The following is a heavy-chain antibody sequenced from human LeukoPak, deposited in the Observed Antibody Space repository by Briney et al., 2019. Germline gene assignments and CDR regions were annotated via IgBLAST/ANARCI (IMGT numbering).Heavy chain of an antibody. D-gene: IGHD6-6*01. J-gene: IGHJ6*03. CDR2: INPSGGST. Sequence: ASVKVSCKASGYTFTSYYMHWVRQAPGQGLEWMGIINPSGGSTSYAQKFQGRVTMTRDTSTSTVHMELSSLRSEDTAVYYCARDIAARRMYYYYYYMDVWGKGTTVTASS. CDR1: GYTFTSYY. V-gene: IGHV1-46*01. CDR3: ARDIAARRMYYYYYYMDV.